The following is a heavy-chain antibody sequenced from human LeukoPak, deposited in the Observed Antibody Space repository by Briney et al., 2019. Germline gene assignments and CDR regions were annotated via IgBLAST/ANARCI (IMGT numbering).Heavy chain of an antibody. J-gene: IGHJ4*02. CDR3: AKDSSGSYTFYDY. CDR2: ISYDGSNK. D-gene: IGHD3-10*01. Sequence: PGGSLRLSCAASGFTFSDYGMHWVRQAPGKGLEWVAVISYDGSNKYYADSVKGRFTISRDNSKNTLYLQMNSLRAEDTAVYYCAKDSSGSYTFYDYWGQGTLATVSS. V-gene: IGHV3-30*18. CDR1: GFTFSDYG.